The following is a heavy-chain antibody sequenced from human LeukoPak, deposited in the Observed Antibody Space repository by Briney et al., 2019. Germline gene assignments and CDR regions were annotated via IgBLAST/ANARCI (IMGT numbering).Heavy chain of an antibody. Sequence: ASVKVSCKASGYTSTSCDINWVRQATGQGLEWMGWMNLNSGNTGYGQSFQGRITMTRDISIGTAYMELSNLTSEDTAIYYCTRGSSGRRDNWGQGTLVTVSA. CDR1: GYTSTSCD. CDR2: MNLNSGNT. CDR3: TRGSSGRRDN. V-gene: IGHV1-8*01. J-gene: IGHJ4*02. D-gene: IGHD6-19*01.